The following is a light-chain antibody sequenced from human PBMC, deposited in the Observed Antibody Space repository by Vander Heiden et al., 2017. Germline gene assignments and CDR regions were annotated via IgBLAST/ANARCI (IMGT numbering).Light chain of an antibody. CDR1: TLSRYY. V-gene: IGLV3-19*01. J-gene: IGLJ2*01. CDR2: GKN. Sequence: SSELTPDPAVSVALGQTVRITCQGDTLSRYYASWYQQKPGQAPVLVIYGKNNRPSGIPDRFSGSSSGDTESLTITGAQAEDEADYYCNSRDSTGRQVLFGGGTKVTVL. CDR3: NSRDSTGRQVL.